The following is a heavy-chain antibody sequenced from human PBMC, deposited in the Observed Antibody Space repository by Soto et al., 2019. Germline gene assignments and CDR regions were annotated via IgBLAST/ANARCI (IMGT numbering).Heavy chain of an antibody. CDR1: GFTFSSFW. J-gene: IGHJ4*02. D-gene: IGHD2-2*01. CDR3: ARGPAFPPFFDY. Sequence: PGGDLRLSCAASGFTFSSFWVSWVRQAPGKGLEWVANINQDGSEKDYADSVKGRFTISRDNAKKSLYLQMNSLTAEDTALYYCARGPAFPPFFDYWGQGTQVTVSS. V-gene: IGHV3-7*03. CDR2: INQDGSEK.